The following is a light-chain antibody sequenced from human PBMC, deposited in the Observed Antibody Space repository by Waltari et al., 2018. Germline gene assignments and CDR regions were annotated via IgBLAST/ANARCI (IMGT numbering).Light chain of an antibody. CDR3: SSYAGGNNLYV. V-gene: IGLV2-8*01. CDR1: SSDAGGYNY. J-gene: IGLJ1*01. Sequence: QSALTQPPSASGSPGQSVTISCTGTSSDAGGYNYVSWYQQHPGKAPKLMIYDVSKRPSGVPDRFSGSKSGNTASLTVSGLQAEDEADYYCSSYAGGNNLYVFGTGTKVTVL. CDR2: DVS.